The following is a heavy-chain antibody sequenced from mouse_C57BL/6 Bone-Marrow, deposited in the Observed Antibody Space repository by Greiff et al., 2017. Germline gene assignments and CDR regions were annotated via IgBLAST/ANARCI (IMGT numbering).Heavy chain of an antibody. J-gene: IGHJ4*01. CDR2: IRSKSNNYAT. D-gene: IGHD1-3*01. V-gene: IGHV10-1*01. CDR1: GFSFNTYA. Sequence: GGGLVQPKGSLKLSCAASGFSFNTYAMNWVRQAPGKGLEWVARIRSKSNNYATYYADSVKDRFTISRDDSESMLYLQMNNLKTEDTAMYYCVRRVVDYWGQGTSVTVSS. CDR3: VRRVVDY.